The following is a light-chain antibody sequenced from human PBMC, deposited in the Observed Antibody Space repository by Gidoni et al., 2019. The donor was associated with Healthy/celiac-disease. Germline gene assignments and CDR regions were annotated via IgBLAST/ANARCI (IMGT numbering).Light chain of an antibody. J-gene: IGLJ2*01. CDR3: QSYDSSLSGSMV. CDR2: GNS. CDR1: SSNIGAGYD. V-gene: IGLV1-40*01. Sequence: QSVLTQPPSVSGAPGPRVTISCTGSSSNIGAGYDVHWYQQLPGTAPKLLIYGNSNRPSGVPDRSSGSKSGTSASLAITGLQAEDEADYYCQSYDSSLSGSMVFGGGTKLTVL.